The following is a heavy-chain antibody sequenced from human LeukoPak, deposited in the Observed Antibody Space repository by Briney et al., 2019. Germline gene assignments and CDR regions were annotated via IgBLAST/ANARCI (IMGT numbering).Heavy chain of an antibody. Sequence: GGSLRLSCAAPGFTFSSYAMHWVRQAPGKGLEWVAVISYDGSNKYYADSVKGRFTISRDNSKNTLYLQMNSLRAEDTAVYYCARALVVVAATLGMDVWGQGTTVTVSS. CDR3: ARALVVVAATLGMDV. J-gene: IGHJ6*02. V-gene: IGHV3-30-3*01. CDR1: GFTFSSYA. CDR2: ISYDGSNK. D-gene: IGHD2-15*01.